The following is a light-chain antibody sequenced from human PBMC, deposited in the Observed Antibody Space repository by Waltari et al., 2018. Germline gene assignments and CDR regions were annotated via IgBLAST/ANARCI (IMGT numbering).Light chain of an antibody. V-gene: IGKV1-5*03. CDR3: QQYNSYPRT. CDR2: KAS. J-gene: IGKJ1*01. Sequence: IHITQSPSTLSASVRDRVTITCRASQSISSWLAWYQQKPGKAPKLLIYKASSVESGVPSRFSGSGSGTEFTLTISSLQPDDFATYYCQQYNSYPRTFGQGTKVEIK. CDR1: QSISSW.